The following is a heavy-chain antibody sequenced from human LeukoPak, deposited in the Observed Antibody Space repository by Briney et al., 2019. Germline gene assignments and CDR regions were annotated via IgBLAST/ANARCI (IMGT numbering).Heavy chain of an antibody. Sequence: SETLSLTCTVSGGSISSGDYSWNWIRQPPGKGLEWIAHIYYSGSTNYNPSLKSRVTISLDTSKNQFSLKLSSVTAADTAVYYCARSTWLLDKWGQGTLVTVSS. J-gene: IGHJ4*02. CDR3: ARSTWLLDK. D-gene: IGHD3-22*01. V-gene: IGHV4-30-4*02. CDR1: GGSISSGDYS. CDR2: IYYSGST.